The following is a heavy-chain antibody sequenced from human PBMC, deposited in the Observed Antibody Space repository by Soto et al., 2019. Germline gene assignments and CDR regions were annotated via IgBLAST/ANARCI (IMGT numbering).Heavy chain of an antibody. CDR3: ARDMVITFGGVIAPPLNYYYYAMRMDV. CDR2: ISAYNGNT. CDR1: GYTFTSYG. J-gene: IGHJ6*02. V-gene: IGHV1-18*04. D-gene: IGHD3-16*02. Sequence: ASVKVSCKASGYTFTSYGISWVRQAPGQGLEWMGWISAYNGNTNYAQKLRGRVTMTTDTSTSTAYMELRSLRSDDTAVYYCARDMVITFGGVIAPPLNYYYYAMRMDVWGQGTKVTVYS.